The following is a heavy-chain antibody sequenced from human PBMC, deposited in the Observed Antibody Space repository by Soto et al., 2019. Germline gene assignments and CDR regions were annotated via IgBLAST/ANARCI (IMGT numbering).Heavy chain of an antibody. Sequence: PSETLSLTCAVYGGSFSGYYWSWIRQPPGKGLEWIGEINHSGSTNYNPSLKSRVTISVDTSKNQFSLKLSSVTAADTAVYYCARSLPTTGTTPQGVENYGMDVWGQGTTVTVSS. D-gene: IGHD4-17*01. V-gene: IGHV4-34*01. CDR1: GGSFSGYY. CDR2: INHSGST. J-gene: IGHJ6*02. CDR3: ARSLPTTGTTPQGVENYGMDV.